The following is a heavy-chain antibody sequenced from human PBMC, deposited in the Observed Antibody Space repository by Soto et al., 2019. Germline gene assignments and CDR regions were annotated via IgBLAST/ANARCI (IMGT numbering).Heavy chain of an antibody. CDR2: INSDGSST. V-gene: IGHV3-74*01. J-gene: IGHJ4*02. CDR3: ARDKYYYDTSGPGY. D-gene: IGHD3-22*01. CDR1: GFTFSSYW. Sequence: LRLSCAASGFTFSSYWMHWVRQAPGEGLVWVSRINSDGSSTSYADSVKGRFTISRDNAKNTLYLQMNSLRAEDTAVYYCARDKYYYDTSGPGYWGQGTLVTVSS.